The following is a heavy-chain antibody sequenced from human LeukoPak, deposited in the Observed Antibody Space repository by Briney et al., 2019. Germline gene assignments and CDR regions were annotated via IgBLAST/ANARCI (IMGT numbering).Heavy chain of an antibody. CDR1: GGTFSSYA. V-gene: IGHV1-69*13. D-gene: IGHD2-2*01. Sequence: SVKVSCKASGGTFSSYAISWVRQAPGQGLEWMGGIIPIFGTANYARKFQGRVTITADESTSTAYMELSSLRSEDTAVYYCAREGYCSSTSCPSESNAFDIWGQGTMVTVSS. CDR2: IIPIFGTA. CDR3: AREGYCSSTSCPSESNAFDI. J-gene: IGHJ3*02.